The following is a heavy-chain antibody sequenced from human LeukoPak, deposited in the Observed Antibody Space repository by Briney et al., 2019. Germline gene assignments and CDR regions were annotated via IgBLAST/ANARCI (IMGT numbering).Heavy chain of an antibody. D-gene: IGHD2-2*01. CDR1: GYTFTSYG. CDR2: ISAYNGNT. V-gene: IGHV1-18*01. J-gene: IGHJ4*02. Sequence: ASVKVSCKXSGYTFTSYGISWVRQAPGQGLEWMGWISAYNGNTNYSQKLQGRVTMTTDTSTSTAYMELRSLRSDDTAVYYCARGGNIVVVPAANYYFDYWGQGTLVTVSS. CDR3: ARGGNIVVVPAANYYFDY.